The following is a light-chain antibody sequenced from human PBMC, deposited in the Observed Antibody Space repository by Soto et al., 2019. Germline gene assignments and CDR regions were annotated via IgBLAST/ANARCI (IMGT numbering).Light chain of an antibody. CDR2: DST. J-gene: IGKJ5*01. V-gene: IGKV3-11*01. CDR3: LQHNSYPIT. Sequence: VLTQSPATLSLSPGETATLSCRASQSIHTSLAWYQQKPGQAPRLVVYDSTLRANGVPARFSGSGSGTEFTLTISSLQPEDFATYYCLQHNSYPITLGQGTRLEIK. CDR1: QSIHTS.